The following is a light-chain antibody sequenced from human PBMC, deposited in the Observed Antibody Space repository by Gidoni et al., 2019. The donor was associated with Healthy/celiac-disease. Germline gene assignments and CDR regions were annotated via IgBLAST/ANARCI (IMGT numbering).Light chain of an antibody. V-gene: IGKV3-15*01. J-gene: IGKJ1*01. Sequence: EIVMTQSPATLSVSPGARATLSCRASQSVSSNVAWYQQKPGQAPSLLIYGASTRATGIPARFSGSGSGTEFTLTISSLQSEDFAVYYCQQYNNWPRTFGQGTKVEIK. CDR3: QQYNNWPRT. CDR2: GAS. CDR1: QSVSSN.